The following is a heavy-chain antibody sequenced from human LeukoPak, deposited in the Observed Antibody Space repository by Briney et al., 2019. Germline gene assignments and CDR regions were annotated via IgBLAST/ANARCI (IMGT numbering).Heavy chain of an antibody. CDR3: ARLFGSTSGNVDTAMAPRHPESDY. CDR2: IIPIFGTA. V-gene: IGHV1-69*05. CDR1: GGTFSSYA. Sequence: SVKVSCKASGGTFSSYAISWERQAPGQGLEWMGGIIPIFGTANYAQKSQGRVTITTDESTSTAYMELSSLRSEDTAVYYCARLFGSTSGNVDTAMAPRHPESDYWGQGTLVTVSS. D-gene: IGHD5-18*01. J-gene: IGHJ4*02.